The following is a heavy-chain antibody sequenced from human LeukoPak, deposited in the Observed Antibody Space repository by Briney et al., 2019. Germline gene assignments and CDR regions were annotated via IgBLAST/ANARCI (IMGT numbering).Heavy chain of an antibody. D-gene: IGHD3-9*01. CDR2: IYYGGNN. V-gene: IGHV4-59*01. CDR1: SGSIGSNY. J-gene: IGHJ6*03. Sequence: SETLSLTCTISSGSIGSNYWSWIRQPPGKGLEWIGYIYYGGNNDHNPSLKTRVTISVDTSKNQVSLRLTSVTAADTAVSYCARGTISMDVWGRGTTVTISS. CDR3: ARGTISMDV.